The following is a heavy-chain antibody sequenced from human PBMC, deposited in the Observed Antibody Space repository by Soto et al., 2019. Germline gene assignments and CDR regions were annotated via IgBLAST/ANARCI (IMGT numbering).Heavy chain of an antibody. CDR1: GFTFSSYA. V-gene: IGHV3-23*01. Sequence: LSXAASGFTFSSYAMSWVRQAPGKGLEWVSAISGSGGSTYXADSVKGRFTISRDNSKNTLYLQMNSLRAEDTAVYYCAKEPNQRRWFDYWGQGTLVTVSS. J-gene: IGHJ4*02. CDR2: ISGSGGST. D-gene: IGHD2-2*01. CDR3: AKEPNQRRWFDY.